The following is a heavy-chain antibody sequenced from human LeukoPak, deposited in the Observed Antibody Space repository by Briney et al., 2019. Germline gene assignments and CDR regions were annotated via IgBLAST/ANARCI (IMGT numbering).Heavy chain of an antibody. V-gene: IGHV3-21*04. CDR2: ISSSSSYI. CDR3: AKGDFYGSGRDYYYMDV. J-gene: IGHJ6*03. D-gene: IGHD3-10*01. Sequence: GGSLRLSCAASGFTFSRHNMNWVRQAPGKGLEWVSSISSSSSYIYYADSVKGRFTISRDNARNSLYLQMNSLRAEDTAVYNCAKGDFYGSGRDYYYMDVWGKGTTVTISS. CDR1: GFTFSRHN.